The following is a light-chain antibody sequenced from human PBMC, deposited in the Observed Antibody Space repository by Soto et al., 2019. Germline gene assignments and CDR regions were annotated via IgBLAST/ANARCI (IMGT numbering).Light chain of an antibody. J-gene: IGKJ3*01. CDR1: QSIRTW. CDR2: DAS. Sequence: DIQMTQSPSTLSASVGDRVTITCRASQSIRTWLAWYQQKPGKAPNLLIYDASRLESGVPPRFSGSGSGTEFTLTISSLQPDDFATYYCQKYNSLSPFSFGPGTKVDIK. CDR3: QKYNSLSPFS. V-gene: IGKV1-5*01.